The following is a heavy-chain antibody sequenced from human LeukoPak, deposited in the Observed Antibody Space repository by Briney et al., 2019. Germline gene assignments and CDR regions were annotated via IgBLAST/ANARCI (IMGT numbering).Heavy chain of an antibody. V-gene: IGHV4-31*03. CDR1: GASITNTYFY. CDR3: ARGFYYDNYMDV. J-gene: IGHJ6*03. D-gene: IGHD3-22*01. Sequence: SETLSLTCTVSGASITNTYFYWSWIRQHPGKGLEWIGYIRYSGSTYHNPPLKNRLAISLDASRNQFSVDLSSVTAADTAVYHCARGFYYDNYMDVWGNGTTVTVSS. CDR2: IRYSGST.